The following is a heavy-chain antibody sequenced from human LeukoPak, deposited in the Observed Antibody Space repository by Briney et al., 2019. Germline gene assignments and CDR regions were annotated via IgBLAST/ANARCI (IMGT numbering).Heavy chain of an antibody. CDR1: GFTFCSYA. CDR2: IDDSGSSI. V-gene: IGHV3-48*04. J-gene: IGHJ4*02. D-gene: IGHD6-19*01. CDR3: ARDRTVGVPGTLQFDF. Sequence: GSLRLSCAASGFTFCSYAMAWVRQATGKGLEWVSYIDDSGSSIYYADSVKGRFTISRDNAKSSLYLQMNSLRAEDTAVYYCARDRTVGVPGTLQFDFWGQGTLVTVPS.